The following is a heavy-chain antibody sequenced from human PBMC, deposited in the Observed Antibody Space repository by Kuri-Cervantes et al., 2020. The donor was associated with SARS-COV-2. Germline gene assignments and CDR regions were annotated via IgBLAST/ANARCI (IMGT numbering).Heavy chain of an antibody. CDR1: GFTFSNYA. D-gene: IGHD1-26*01. CDR2: ISGTGSTT. J-gene: IGHJ4*02. V-gene: IGHV3-23*01. Sequence: GESLKISCAAAGFTFSNYAASWVRQAPGKGLEWVTAISGTGSTTYYADSVRGRFTISRDNSKNTLYLQMSSLRAEDTALYYCAKFRYSGSYYDFDYWGQGTLVTVSS. CDR3: AKFRYSGSYYDFDY.